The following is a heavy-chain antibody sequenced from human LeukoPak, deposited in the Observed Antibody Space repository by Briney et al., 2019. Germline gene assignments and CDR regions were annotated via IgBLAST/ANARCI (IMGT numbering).Heavy chain of an antibody. V-gene: IGHV3-9*01. CDR2: ISWNSGSI. J-gene: IGHJ4*02. D-gene: IGHD6-13*01. Sequence: PGGSLRLSCAASGFTFDDYAMHWVRQAPGKGLEWVSGISWNSGSIGYADSVKGRFTISRDNAKNSVYLQIDGLRAEDTAVYYCAREGITAGADYWGQGTLVTVSS. CDR1: GFTFDDYA. CDR3: AREGITAGADY.